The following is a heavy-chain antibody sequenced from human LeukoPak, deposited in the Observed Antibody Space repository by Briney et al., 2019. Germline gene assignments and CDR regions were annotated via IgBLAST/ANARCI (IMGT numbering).Heavy chain of an antibody. Sequence: PGGSLRLSCAASGFTVTDYFMSWIRQAPGKGLEWVSYISPSGSTIYYADSVKGRFTISRDNAKNSLYLQMNSLRAEDTAVYYCAELGITMIGGVWGKGTTVTISS. V-gene: IGHV3-11*04. CDR1: GFTVTDYF. D-gene: IGHD3-10*02. CDR3: AELGITMIGGV. J-gene: IGHJ6*04. CDR2: ISPSGSTI.